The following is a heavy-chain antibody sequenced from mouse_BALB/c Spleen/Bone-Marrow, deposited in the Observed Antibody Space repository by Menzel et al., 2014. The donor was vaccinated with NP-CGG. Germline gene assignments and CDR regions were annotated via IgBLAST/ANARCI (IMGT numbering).Heavy chain of an antibody. J-gene: IGHJ4*01. Sequence: EVKLMESGGGLVQPGGSLKLSCATSGFTFSDYYMYWVRQTPEKRLEWVAYISNGGGSTYYPDTVKGRFTISRDNAKNTLYLQMSRLKSEDTAMYYCARPTIYYDYDGYAMDYWCQGTSVTVSS. CDR1: GFTFSDYY. CDR3: ARPTIYYDYDGYAMDY. CDR2: ISNGGGST. V-gene: IGHV5-12*02. D-gene: IGHD2-4*01.